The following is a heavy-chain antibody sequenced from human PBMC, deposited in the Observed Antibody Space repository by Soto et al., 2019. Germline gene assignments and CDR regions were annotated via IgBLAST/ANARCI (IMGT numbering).Heavy chain of an antibody. D-gene: IGHD3-16*01. V-gene: IGHV1-69*13. CDR2: IIPVFGTT. CDR3: GRGGGPYVWFNEF. J-gene: IGHJ4*02. CDR1: GGLFSSFA. Sequence: ASVKVSCKDSGGLFSSFAISWVRQAPGQGLEWLGGIIPVFGTTNYAEKSQGRVTITADESTNTAYMELSGLTSGDTAMYYCGRGGGPYVWFNEFWGQGTLVTVSS.